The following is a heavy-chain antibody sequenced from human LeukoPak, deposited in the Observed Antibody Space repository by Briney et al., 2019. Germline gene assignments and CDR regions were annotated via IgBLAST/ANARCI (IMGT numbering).Heavy chain of an antibody. CDR1: GGSITSGDYY. D-gene: IGHD4-23*01. J-gene: IGHJ2*01. CDR3: ARDRGWTTVVTHRFFDL. V-gene: IGHV4-30-4*01. CDR2: IYYSGST. Sequence: PSETLSLTCTVSGGSITSGDYYWSWIRQPPGKGLEWIGYIYYSGSTYYTPSLKSRLAMSVDTSKNQFSLKLSSVTAADTAIYYCARDRGWTTVVTHRFFDLWGRGTLVTVSS.